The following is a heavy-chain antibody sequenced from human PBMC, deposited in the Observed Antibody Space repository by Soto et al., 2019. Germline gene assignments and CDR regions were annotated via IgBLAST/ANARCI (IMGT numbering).Heavy chain of an antibody. J-gene: IGHJ3*02. CDR1: GGSFNTNY. V-gene: IGHV4-4*07. CDR2: IYHAGST. D-gene: IGHD3-10*01. CDR3: ARDITAGAFDI. Sequence: QVQLQESGPGLVRASETLSLTCSVSGGSFNTNYWNWIRQPAGKGLEWIGRIYHAGSTTYNPSLRSRVTLSLDTSKTQFSLNLTSVTAADTAVYYCARDITAGAFDIWGQGTKVTVSS.